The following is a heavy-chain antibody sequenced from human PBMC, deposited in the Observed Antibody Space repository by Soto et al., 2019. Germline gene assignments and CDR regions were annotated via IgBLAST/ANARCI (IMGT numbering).Heavy chain of an antibody. CDR2: ISGYNGNT. D-gene: IGHD3-22*01. V-gene: IGHV1-18*01. CDR3: ARGGSGSYIDY. J-gene: IGHJ4*02. Sequence: HVQLVQSGAEVKKPGASVKVSCKASGYTFPSYGINWVRQAPGQGLEWMGWISGYNGNTNDAQKIQGRVTLTTDTATSTAYMALRSLRSDDTAVYYCARGGSGSYIDYWGQGTLVTVSS. CDR1: GYTFPSYG.